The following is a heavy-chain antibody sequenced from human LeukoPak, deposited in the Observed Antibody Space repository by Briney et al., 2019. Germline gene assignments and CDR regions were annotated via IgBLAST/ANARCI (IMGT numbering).Heavy chain of an antibody. CDR2: IYYSGST. V-gene: IGHV4-59*08. J-gene: IGHJ4*02. CDR1: GGSISSYY. CDR3: ARSRGGDYGSLEG. Sequence: SETLSLTCTVSGGSISSYYWSWIRQPPGKGLEWIGYIYYSGSTNYNPSLKSRDTISVDTSKNQFSLKLSSVTAADTAVYYCARSRGGDYGSLEGWGQGTLVTVSS. D-gene: IGHD3-10*01.